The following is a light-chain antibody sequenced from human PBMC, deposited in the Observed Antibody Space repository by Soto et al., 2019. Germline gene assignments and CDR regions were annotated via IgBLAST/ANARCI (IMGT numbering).Light chain of an antibody. CDR1: QDISNY. CDR3: QQYDNLLIT. V-gene: IGKV1-33*01. J-gene: IGKJ3*01. Sequence: DIQMTQSPSSLSASVGDRVTITCQASQDISNYLNWYQQKPGKAPKLLIYDASNLETGVPSRFSGSGSGTDFIFTISSLQPEDTATYYCQQYDNLLITFGPGTKWISN. CDR2: DAS.